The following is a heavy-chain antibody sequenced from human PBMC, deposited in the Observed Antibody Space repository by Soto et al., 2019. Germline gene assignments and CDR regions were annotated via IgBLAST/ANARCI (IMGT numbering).Heavy chain of an antibody. CDR2: INADKGDT. V-gene: IGHV1-3*01. CDR1: GYSFRSYG. Sequence: ASVKVSCKAFGYSFRSYGIQWVRQAPGQSLEWMGWINADKGDTKYSQNFQDRVSITRDTSANTAYMELRSLTPEDTAVYYCARVGLKYLRWFDPWGQGSLVTVSS. J-gene: IGHJ5*02. CDR3: ARVGLKYLRWFDP. D-gene: IGHD3-16*01.